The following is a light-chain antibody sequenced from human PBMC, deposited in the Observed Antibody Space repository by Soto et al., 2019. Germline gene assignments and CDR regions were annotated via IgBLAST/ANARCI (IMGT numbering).Light chain of an antibody. J-gene: IGLJ1*01. CDR1: SSDVGGYNY. CDR3: SSYTSISTLGV. Sequence: QSALTQPASVSGSPGQSITISCTGTSSDVGGYNYVSWYQHHPDKAPHLMIYDVRYRPSGVSGRFSGSKSGNTASLTISGLQAEDEAYYYCSSYTSISTLGVFGTGTKLTVL. V-gene: IGLV2-14*03. CDR2: DVR.